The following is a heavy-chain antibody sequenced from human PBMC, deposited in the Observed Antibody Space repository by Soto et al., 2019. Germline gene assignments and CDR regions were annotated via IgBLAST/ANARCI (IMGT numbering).Heavy chain of an antibody. J-gene: IGHJ1*01. Sequence: PGGSLRLSCAASGFTFSSYGMHWVRQAPGKGLEWVAVISYDGSNKYYADSVKGRFTISRDNSKNTLYLQMNSLRAEDTAVYYCASSGGDGALYAEYFQHWGQGTLVTVSS. CDR2: ISYDGSNK. CDR3: ASSGGDGALYAEYFQH. CDR1: GFTFSSYG. V-gene: IGHV3-30*03. D-gene: IGHD2-21*02.